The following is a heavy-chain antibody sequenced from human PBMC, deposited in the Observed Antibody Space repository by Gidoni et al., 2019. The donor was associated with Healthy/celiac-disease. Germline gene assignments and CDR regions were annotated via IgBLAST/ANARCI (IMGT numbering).Heavy chain of an antibody. V-gene: IGHV4-39*01. CDR1: GGSISSSSYY. CDR2: IYYSGST. J-gene: IGHJ3*02. CDR3: ARRTMRGAFDI. Sequence: QLQLQESGPGLVKPSETLSLTCTVSGGSISSSSYYWGWIRQPPGKGLEWIGSIYYSGSTYYNPSLKSRVTISVDTSKNQFSLKLSSVTAADTAVYYCARRTMRGAFDIWGQGTMVTVSS. D-gene: IGHD3-22*01.